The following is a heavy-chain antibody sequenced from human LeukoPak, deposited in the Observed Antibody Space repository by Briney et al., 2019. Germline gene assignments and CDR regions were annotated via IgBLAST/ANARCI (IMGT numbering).Heavy chain of an antibody. CDR2: VSPFNGNT. Sequence: ASVKVSCKASGYTFSSYGIIWVRQAPGPGLQWMGWVSPFNGNTDYAPKLQGRVTMTTDTSTTTAYMELRSLTSDDTAVYYCARRGGSYSHSDFWGQGTLVTVSS. D-gene: IGHD1-26*01. J-gene: IGHJ4*02. CDR3: ARRGGSYSHSDF. CDR1: GYTFSSYG. V-gene: IGHV1-18*01.